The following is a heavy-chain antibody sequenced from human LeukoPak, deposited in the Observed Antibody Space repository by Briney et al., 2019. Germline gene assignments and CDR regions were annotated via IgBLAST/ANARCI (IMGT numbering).Heavy chain of an antibody. CDR1: GFTFSSYA. J-gene: IGHJ6*03. D-gene: IGHD3-10*01. V-gene: IGHV3-23*01. Sequence: GGSLRLSCAASGFTFSSYAMSWVRQAPGKGLEWVSAISGSGGSTYYADSVKGRFTISRDNSKNTLYLQMNSLRAEDTAVYYCAREFRGPTSYYYYMDVWGKGTTVTISS. CDR3: AREFRGPTSYYYYMDV. CDR2: ISGSGGST.